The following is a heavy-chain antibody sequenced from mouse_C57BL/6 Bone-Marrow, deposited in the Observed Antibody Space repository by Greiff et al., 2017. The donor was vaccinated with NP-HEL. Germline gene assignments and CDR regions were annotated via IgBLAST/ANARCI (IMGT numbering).Heavy chain of an antibody. Sequence: QVQLQQPGAELVRPGSSVKLSCKASGYTFTSYWMDWVKQRPGQGLEWIGNIYPSDSETHYNQKFKDKATLTVDKSSSTAYMQLSSLTSEDSAVYYCASPSYYSNYHWYFDVWGTGTTVTVSS. J-gene: IGHJ1*03. V-gene: IGHV1-61*01. CDR1: GYTFTSYW. CDR2: IYPSDSET. CDR3: ASPSYYSNYHWYFDV. D-gene: IGHD2-5*01.